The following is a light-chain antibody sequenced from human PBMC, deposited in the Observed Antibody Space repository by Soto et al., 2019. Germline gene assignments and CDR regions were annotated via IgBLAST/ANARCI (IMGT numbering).Light chain of an antibody. CDR3: QQYHSYWT. CDR1: QTITRW. CDR2: DAS. V-gene: IGKV1-5*01. Sequence: DLQMTQSPSTLSASVGDRVTITCRASQTITRWMAWYQQKPGKAPKLLIYDASSLESGVPQRFSGSGSGTEFTLTISSLQTDDFSTYYCQQYHSYWTFGQGTKVDI. J-gene: IGKJ1*01.